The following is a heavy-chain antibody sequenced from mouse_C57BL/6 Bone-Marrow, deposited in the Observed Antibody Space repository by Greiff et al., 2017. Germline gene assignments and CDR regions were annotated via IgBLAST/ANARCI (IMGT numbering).Heavy chain of an antibody. CDR3: TRATWFGADLDV. J-gene: IGHJ1*03. CDR1: GFTFSSYA. Sequence: EVQLLESGEGLVKPGGSLKLSCEASGFTFSSYAMSWVRQTPEKRLEWVAAISSGGGYTYYTDTVKGRFNISRDNARNTPYLQMSSLKSEDTAVYYCTRATWFGADLDVWGTGTSVTVSS. D-gene: IGHD1-1*01. V-gene: IGHV5-9-1*02. CDR2: ISSGGGYT.